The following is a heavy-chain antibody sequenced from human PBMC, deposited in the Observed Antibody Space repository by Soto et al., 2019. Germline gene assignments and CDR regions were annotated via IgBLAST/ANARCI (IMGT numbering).Heavy chain of an antibody. V-gene: IGHV3-9*01. J-gene: IGHJ4*02. CDR3: VQGRYPSMATPLDH. D-gene: IGHD5-12*01. CDR1: GFTFDNCG. Sequence: EVQLVESGGGLVQPGRSLRLSCAASGFTFDNCGMHWVRQAPGKGPEWVAGISWDSSTIGYADSVKGRFIISSDDAKNSLDLQMDSLRGEDTALYYCVQGRYPSMATPLDHWGQGTQVIVSS. CDR2: ISWDSSTI.